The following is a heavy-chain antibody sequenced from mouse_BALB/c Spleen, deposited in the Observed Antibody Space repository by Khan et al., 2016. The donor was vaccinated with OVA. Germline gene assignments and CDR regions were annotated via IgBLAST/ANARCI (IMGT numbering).Heavy chain of an antibody. CDR2: LNSDGYYT. CDR3: ASHLTGSFAY. CDR1: GFTFSAYS. J-gene: IGHJ3*01. Sequence: EVQLVESGGDLMKPGGSLKLSCAASGFTFSAYSMSWVRQTPDKRLEWVATLNSDGYYTYYPDSVQGRFTISRNNAKNTLSLQMSSLKSEDTAIYYCASHLTGSFAYWGQGNLVTGSA. D-gene: IGHD4-1*01. V-gene: IGHV5-6*01.